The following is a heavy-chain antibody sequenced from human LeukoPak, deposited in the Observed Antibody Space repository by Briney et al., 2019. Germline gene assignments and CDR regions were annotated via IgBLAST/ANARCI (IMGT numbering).Heavy chain of an antibody. CDR1: GGSFSGYY. CDR3: ARGNSTERPDTDTATMIVVTFDY. CDR2: INHSGST. J-gene: IGHJ4*02. V-gene: IGHV4-34*01. Sequence: SETLSLTCAVYGGSFSGYYWSWIRQPPGKGLEWIGEINHSGSTNYNPSLKSRVTISVDTSKNQFSLKLSSVTAADTAVYYCARGNSTERPDTDTATMIVVTFDYWGQGTLVTVSS. D-gene: IGHD3-22*01.